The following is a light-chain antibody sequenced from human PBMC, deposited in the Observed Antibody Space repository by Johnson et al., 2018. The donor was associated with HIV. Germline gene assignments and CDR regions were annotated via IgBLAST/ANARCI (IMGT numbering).Light chain of an antibody. CDR1: SSNIGINY. V-gene: IGLV1-51*01. J-gene: IGLJ1*01. CDR2: DNT. Sequence: QSVLTQPPSVSAAPRQKVTISCSGSSSNIGINYVSWYQQLPGTAPKLLIYDNTKRPSGIPDRFSGWKSGTSATLGITGLQHGDEGDYYGATGDASLSANVFGPGTKVTVL. CDR3: ATGDASLSANV.